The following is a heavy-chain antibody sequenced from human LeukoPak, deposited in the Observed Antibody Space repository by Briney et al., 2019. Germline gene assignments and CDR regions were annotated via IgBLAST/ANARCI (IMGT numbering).Heavy chain of an antibody. CDR3: AKAQGYCGGETCQYAVDV. CDR2: ISASGSRT. V-gene: IGHV3-23*01. CDR1: GFIFSDYA. J-gene: IGHJ6*02. Sequence: SGGSLRLSCAASGFIFSDYAMAWVRQAPGEGLEWVSGISASGSRTYYADSVKGRFTISRDKSKNTLFLQMNSLRAEDTAVYYCAKAQGYCGGETCQYAVDVWGQGTTVTASS. D-gene: IGHD2-21*01.